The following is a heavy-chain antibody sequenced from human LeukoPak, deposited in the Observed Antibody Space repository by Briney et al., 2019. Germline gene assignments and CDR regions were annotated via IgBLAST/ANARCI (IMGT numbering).Heavy chain of an antibody. Sequence: PSQTLSLTCTVSGRSISSFYWSWIRQPQGKGLEWIGYMYYSGCNNYHTSLKSRFRISVDTSQNQLSLRRSAVNAGDTAVYSCARQGLIYDSSDNWFDPWGQGTLVTVSS. CDR3: ARQGLIYDSSDNWFDP. V-gene: IGHV4-59*08. CDR2: MYYSGCN. J-gene: IGHJ5*02. D-gene: IGHD3-22*01. CDR1: GRSISSFY.